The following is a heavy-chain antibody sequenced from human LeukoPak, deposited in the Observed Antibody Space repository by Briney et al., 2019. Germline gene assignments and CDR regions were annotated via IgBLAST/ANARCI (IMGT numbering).Heavy chain of an antibody. CDR1: GSTFTDYY. V-gene: IGHV1-2*02. CDR3: ARWSGLTGTDY. CDR2: INPNSGGT. J-gene: IGHJ4*02. Sequence: GASVKVSCKASGSTFTDYYMHWVRQAPGQGLEWMGWINPNSGGTNYAQKLQGRVTMTTDTSTSTAYMELRSLRSDDTAVYYCARWSGLTGTDYWGQGTLVTVSS. D-gene: IGHD1-14*01.